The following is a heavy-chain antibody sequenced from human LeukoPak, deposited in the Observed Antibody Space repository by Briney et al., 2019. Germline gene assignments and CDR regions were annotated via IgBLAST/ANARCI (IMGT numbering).Heavy chain of an antibody. J-gene: IGHJ4*02. D-gene: IGHD1-14*01. V-gene: IGHV3-21*01. CDR1: GFTFSSYS. CDR2: ISPGSNYI. CDR3: ARGPYGSFDY. Sequence: PGGSLRLSCAASGFTFSSYSMNWVRQAPGKGLEWVSSISPGSNYIYYADSVKGRFIISRDNAKNSLYLQMNSLRAEDTAVYYCARGPYGSFDYWGQGTLVTVSS.